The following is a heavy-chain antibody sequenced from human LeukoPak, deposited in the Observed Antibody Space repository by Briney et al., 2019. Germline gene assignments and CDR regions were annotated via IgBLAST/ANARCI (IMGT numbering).Heavy chain of an antibody. CDR3: ARDSGYSYGYYYYYGMDV. Sequence: SETLSLTCTVSGGSISSGSYYWSGIRRPAGKGLEWIGRIYTSGSTNYNPSLKSRVTISVDTSKNQFSLKLSSVTAADTAVYYCARDSGYSYGYYYYYGMDVWGQGPTVTVSS. CDR2: IYTSGST. CDR1: GGSISSGSYY. V-gene: IGHV4-61*02. J-gene: IGHJ6*02. D-gene: IGHD5-18*01.